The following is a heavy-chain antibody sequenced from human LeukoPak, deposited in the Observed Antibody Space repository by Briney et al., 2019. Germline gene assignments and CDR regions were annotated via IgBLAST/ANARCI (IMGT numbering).Heavy chain of an antibody. Sequence: GGSLRLSCAASGFTFSSYSMNWVRQAPGKGLEWVSSIGSSSSYIYYADSVKGRFTISRDNAKNSLYLQMNSLRAEDTAVYYCARDPVRGSGSPGFHWGQGTLVTVSS. V-gene: IGHV3-21*01. CDR1: GFTFSSYS. CDR3: ARDPVRGSGSPGFH. J-gene: IGHJ4*02. CDR2: IGSSSSYI. D-gene: IGHD3-10*01.